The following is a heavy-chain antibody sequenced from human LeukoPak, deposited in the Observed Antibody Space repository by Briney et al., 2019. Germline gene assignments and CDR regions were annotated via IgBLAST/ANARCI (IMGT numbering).Heavy chain of an antibody. V-gene: IGHV3-21*03. J-gene: IGHJ4*02. D-gene: IGHD3-3*02. CDR2: ISSSGRNI. Sequence: KAGGSLRLSCAASGFTSITYTMNWVRQAPGKGLEWVSSISSSGRNIYYADSVKGRFTISRDNSNNSLYLQMSSLRAEDTDVYYCARDMPPVAFLQWLSSGFDCWGQGTLATVSS. CDR1: GFTSITYT. CDR3: ARDMPPVAFLQWLSSGFDC.